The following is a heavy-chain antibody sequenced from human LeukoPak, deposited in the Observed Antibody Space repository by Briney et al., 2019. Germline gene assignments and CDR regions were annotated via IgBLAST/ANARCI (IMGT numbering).Heavy chain of an antibody. CDR3: TREGGSTDAGF. V-gene: IGHV3-21*06. D-gene: IGHD5/OR15-5a*01. J-gene: IGHJ4*02. Sequence: GGSLRLSCEASGFSFSASRMYWVWQGPGKGLELVSSIFGDGHGLYYADSGKGRFTNTRDNGKNSLYLEMNSPRDDDTAVYYCTREGGSTDAGFWGQGTLVTVSS. CDR1: GFSFSASR. CDR2: IFGDGHGL.